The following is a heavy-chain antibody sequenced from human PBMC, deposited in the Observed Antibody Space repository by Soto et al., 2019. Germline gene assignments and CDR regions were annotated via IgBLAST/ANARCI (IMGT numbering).Heavy chain of an antibody. CDR1: GFTFSSYA. CDR2: ISGSGGST. J-gene: IGHJ4*02. Sequence: LRLSFAASGFTFSSYAMSWVRQAPGKGLEWVSAISGSGGSTYYADSVKGRFTISRDNSKNTLYLQMNSLRAEDTAVYYCAKTPMMYVPIDYWGQGTLVTVSS. V-gene: IGHV3-23*01. D-gene: IGHD3-22*01. CDR3: AKTPMMYVPIDY.